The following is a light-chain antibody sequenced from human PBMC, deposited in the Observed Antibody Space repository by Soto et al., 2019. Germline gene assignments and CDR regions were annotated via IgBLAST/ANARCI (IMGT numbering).Light chain of an antibody. J-gene: IGKJ3*01. Sequence: DIQMTQSPSTLSASVGDRVTITCRASQSISSWLAWYQQKPGKAPKLLIYKASSLESGVPSRFSGSGSGTEFTLPISSLQPDDFATYYCQQYNSYSVTFGPGTKVDI. V-gene: IGKV1-5*03. CDR3: QQYNSYSVT. CDR2: KAS. CDR1: QSISSW.